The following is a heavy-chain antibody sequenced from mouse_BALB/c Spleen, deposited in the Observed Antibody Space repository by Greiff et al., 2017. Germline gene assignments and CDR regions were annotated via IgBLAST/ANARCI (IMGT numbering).Heavy chain of an antibody. CDR1: GFSLTSYG. V-gene: IGHV2-9*02. J-gene: IGHJ1*01. D-gene: IGHD1-2*01. CDR3: ARRGYDLGYFDV. CDR2: IWAGGST. Sequence: VKLMDSGPGLVAPSQSLSITCTVSGFSLTSYGVHWVRQPPGKGLEWLGVIWAGGSTNYNSALMSRLSISKDNSKSQVFLKMNSLQTDDTAMYYCARRGYDLGYFDVWGAGTTVTVSS.